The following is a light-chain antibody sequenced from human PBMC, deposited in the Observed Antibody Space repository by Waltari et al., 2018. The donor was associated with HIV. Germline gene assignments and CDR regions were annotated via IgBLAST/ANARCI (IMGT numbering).Light chain of an antibody. CDR1: QSVFYSSSNDNY. J-gene: IGKJ4*01. CDR3: QQYYSSPLT. CDR2: GAS. Sequence: DIVMTQSPDSLAVSLGERATINCKSSQSVFYSSSNDNYLAWFQQKPGQRPVLLISGASTREYGVPDRFSGSGSGTDFTFTISSLQAEDVAIYYCQQYYSSPLTFGAGTKVEIK. V-gene: IGKV4-1*01.